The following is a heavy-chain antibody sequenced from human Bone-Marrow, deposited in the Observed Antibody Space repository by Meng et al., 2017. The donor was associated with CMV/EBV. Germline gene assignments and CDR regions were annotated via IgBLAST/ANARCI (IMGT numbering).Heavy chain of an antibody. CDR3: ARGRNYYDSSGYHPFDY. J-gene: IGHJ4*02. CDR2: SNPNSGGT. CDR1: RVSFRGYE. Sequence: QVQVGHAGAEVMKPGAEGKVSWKALRVSFRGYEYPWARQATGQGLQGIGWSNPNSGGTNYATNFRGRVTMTRDTSISTPYMELSRLRSDVTAVYYCARGRNYYDSSGYHPFDYWGQGTLVTVSS. V-gene: IGHV1-2*02. D-gene: IGHD3-22*01.